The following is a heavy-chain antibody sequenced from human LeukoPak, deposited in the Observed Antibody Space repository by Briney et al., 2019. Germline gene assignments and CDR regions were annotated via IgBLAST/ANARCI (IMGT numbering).Heavy chain of an antibody. J-gene: IGHJ5*02. Sequence: PSETLSLTCSVSGDSISGYYWNWIRQAAGKGLEWIGRTYSSENTNYNPSLKSRVTMSVDTSKNHFSLKLSSVTAADTAVYYCARSTWAGAPVDPWGQGTLVTVSS. CDR2: TYSSENT. V-gene: IGHV4-4*07. CDR3: ARSTWAGAPVDP. D-gene: IGHD6-19*01. CDR1: GDSISGYY.